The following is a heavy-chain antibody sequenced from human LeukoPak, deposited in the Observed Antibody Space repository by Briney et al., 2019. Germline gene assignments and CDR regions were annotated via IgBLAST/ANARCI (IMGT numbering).Heavy chain of an antibody. Sequence: GGSLRLSCAASGFTVSSNYMSWVRQAPGKGLEWVSVIYSGGSTYYADSVKGRFTISRHNSENTLYLQMNSLRGEDTAVYYCARGVLGYSYGFDYWGQGTLVTVSS. J-gene: IGHJ4*02. D-gene: IGHD5-18*01. V-gene: IGHV3-53*04. CDR1: GFTVSSNY. CDR2: IYSGGST. CDR3: ARGVLGYSYGFDY.